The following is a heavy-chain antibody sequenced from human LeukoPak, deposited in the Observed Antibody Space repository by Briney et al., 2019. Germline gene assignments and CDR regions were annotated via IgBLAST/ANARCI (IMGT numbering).Heavy chain of an antibody. J-gene: IGHJ4*02. D-gene: IGHD3-16*01. CDR1: GGSFSFYY. V-gene: IGHV4-34*01. CDR3: ARDSDSGFE. Sequence: SETLSLTCAVSGGSFSFYYWHWIRQPPGKGLEWIGEINNRGSTQYNPSLRSRVTISVDTSRNHYSLKLTSVTATDTAVYCCARDSDSGFEWGQGTLVTVSS. CDR2: INNRGST.